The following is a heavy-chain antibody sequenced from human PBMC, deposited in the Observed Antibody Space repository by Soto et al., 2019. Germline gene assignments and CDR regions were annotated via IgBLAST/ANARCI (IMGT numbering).Heavy chain of an antibody. CDR2: IYYSGST. Sequence: SETLSLTCTVSGGSISSGGYYWSWIRQHPGKGLEWIGYIYYSGSTYYNPSLKSRVTISVDTSKNQFSLKLSSVTAADTAVYYCARDSGGPVRYFQYGMDVWGQGTTVTVSS. CDR1: GGSISSGGYY. CDR3: ARDSGGPVRYFQYGMDV. D-gene: IGHD3-9*01. V-gene: IGHV4-31*03. J-gene: IGHJ6*02.